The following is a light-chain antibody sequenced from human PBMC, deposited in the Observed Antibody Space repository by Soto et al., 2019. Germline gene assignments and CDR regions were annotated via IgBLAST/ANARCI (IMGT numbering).Light chain of an antibody. V-gene: IGKV1-8*01. CDR2: ATF. CDR3: QQYNSYPYT. Sequence: AIRMTQSPSSFSASTGDTVTITCRASQDISTYVAWYQQKPGQAPSLLMYATFFLQSGVPSRFSGSGSGTDFILTISYLQSEDSATYYCQQYNSYPYTFGQGTKLEIK. CDR1: QDISTY. J-gene: IGKJ2*01.